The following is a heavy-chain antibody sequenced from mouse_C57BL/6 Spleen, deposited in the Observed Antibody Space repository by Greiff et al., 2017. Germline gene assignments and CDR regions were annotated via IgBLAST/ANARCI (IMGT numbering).Heavy chain of an antibody. V-gene: IGHV5-16*01. CDR2: INYDGSST. CDR3: ARGGDYSGSSYGYAMDY. J-gene: IGHJ4*01. Sequence: EVNLVESEGGLVQPGSSMKLSCTASGFTFSDYYMAWVRQVPEKGLEWVANINYDGSSTYYLDSLKSRFIISRDNAKNILYLQMSSLKSEDTATYYCARGGDYSGSSYGYAMDYWGQGTSVTVSS. CDR1: GFTFSDYY. D-gene: IGHD1-1*01.